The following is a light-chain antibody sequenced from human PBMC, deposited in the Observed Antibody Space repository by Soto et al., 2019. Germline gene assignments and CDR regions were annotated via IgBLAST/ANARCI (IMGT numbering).Light chain of an antibody. CDR2: GAS. CDR1: QNITDF. V-gene: IGKV1-39*01. J-gene: IGKJ4*01. CDR3: QQSYTILT. Sequence: DIQMTQSPPSLSASVGDRVTIACRASQNITDFLNWYQQTAGKAPKLLIYGASRLPSGIPSRFSGSGSGTDFTLTISGLQPEDFATYYCQQSYTILTFGGGTKVEI.